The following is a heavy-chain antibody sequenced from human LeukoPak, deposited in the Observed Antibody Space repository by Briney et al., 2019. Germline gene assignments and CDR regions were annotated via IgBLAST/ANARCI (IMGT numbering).Heavy chain of an antibody. V-gene: IGHV4-59*08. D-gene: IGHD6-19*01. CDR3: ATGGGSGWYGIDY. CDR1: GGSISSYY. Sequence: SETLSLTCTVSGGSISSYYWSWIRQPPGKGLEWIGYIYYSGSTNYNPSLKSRVTISVDTSKNQFSLKLSSVTAADTAVYYCATGGGSGWYGIDYWGQGTLVTVSS. CDR2: IYYSGST. J-gene: IGHJ4*02.